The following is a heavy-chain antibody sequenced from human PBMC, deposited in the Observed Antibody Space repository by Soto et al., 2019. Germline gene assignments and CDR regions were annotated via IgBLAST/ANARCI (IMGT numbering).Heavy chain of an antibody. CDR1: GFSLSTSGVG. V-gene: IGHV2-5*02. J-gene: IGHJ4*02. Sequence: QITLKESGPTLVKPTQTLTLTCSFSGFSLSTSGVGVGWIRQPPGKALEWLAVIYWDDDKRYSPSLKSRLTXTXXTAKNQVVLIMTNMDPVDTATYHCAHRRPSAAFDSWGQGTLVTVSS. CDR3: AHRRPSAAFDS. CDR2: IYWDDDK. D-gene: IGHD2-15*01.